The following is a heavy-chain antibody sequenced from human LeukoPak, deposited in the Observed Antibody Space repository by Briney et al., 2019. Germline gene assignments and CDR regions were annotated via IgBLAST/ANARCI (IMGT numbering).Heavy chain of an antibody. CDR3: AREICGGSCNPPSYMDV. J-gene: IGHJ6*03. CDR1: GFTVSSNY. D-gene: IGHD2-15*01. V-gene: IGHV3-53*01. Sequence: GESLRLSCAASGFTVSSNYMSWVRQAPGKGPQWVSVIYNDGTTYYADSVKGRFTISRDNSKNTLYLQMNSLRAEDTAVYYCAREICGGSCNPPSYMDVWGNGTTVTVSS. CDR2: IYNDGTT.